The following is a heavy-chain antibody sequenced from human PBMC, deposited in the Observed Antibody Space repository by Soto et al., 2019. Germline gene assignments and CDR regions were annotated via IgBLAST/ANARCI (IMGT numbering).Heavy chain of an antibody. J-gene: IGHJ6*02. V-gene: IGHV1-3*01. D-gene: IGHD3-3*01. Sequence: ASVKVSCKASGYTFTSYAMHWVRQAPGQRLEWMGWINAGNGNTKYSQKFQGRVTITADESTSTAYMELSSLRSEDTAVYYCARDRSTYYDFWSGYLGGMDVWGQGTTVTVS. CDR1: GYTFTSYA. CDR2: INAGNGNT. CDR3: ARDRSTYYDFWSGYLGGMDV.